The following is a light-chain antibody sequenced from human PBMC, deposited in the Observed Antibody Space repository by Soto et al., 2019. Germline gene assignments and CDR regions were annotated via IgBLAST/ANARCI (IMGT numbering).Light chain of an antibody. Sequence: QSVLTQPASVSGSPGQSITISCTGTSSDVGGYNYVSWYQQHPGKAPNLMLYDVSNRPSGVSNRFSGSKSGNTASLTISGLQAEDEADYYCSSYTSSSTLVVFGGGTKLTVL. CDR1: SSDVGGYNY. V-gene: IGLV2-14*01. CDR3: SSYTSSSTLVV. J-gene: IGLJ2*01. CDR2: DVS.